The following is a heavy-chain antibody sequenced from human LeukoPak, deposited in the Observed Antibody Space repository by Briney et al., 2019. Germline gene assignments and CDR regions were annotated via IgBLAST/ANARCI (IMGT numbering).Heavy chain of an antibody. J-gene: IGHJ4*02. CDR1: GGSISSRVYY. CDR3: ARVPTNIQLRFCFDY. D-gene: IGHD5-18*01. V-gene: IGHV4-31*03. Sequence: RSSETLSLTCTVSGGSISSRVYYWIWIRQHPGKGLEWIGYIYYSGSTYYNPSLKSRVTISVDTSKNQFSLKLSSVTAADTAVYYCARVPTNIQLRFCFDYWGQGTLVTVSS. CDR2: IYYSGST.